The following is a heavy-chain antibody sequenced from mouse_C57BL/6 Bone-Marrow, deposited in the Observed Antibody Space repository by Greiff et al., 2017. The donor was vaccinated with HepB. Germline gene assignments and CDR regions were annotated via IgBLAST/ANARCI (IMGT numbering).Heavy chain of an antibody. CDR2: INPGSGGT. Sequence: QVQLQQSGAELVRPGTSVKVSCKASGYAFTNYLIEWVKQRPGQGLEWIGVINPGSGGTNYNEKFKGKATLTADKSSSTAYMQLSSLTSEDSAVYFCVKDCYPCVYWGQGTLVTVSA. V-gene: IGHV1-54*01. D-gene: IGHD2-3*01. CDR3: VKDCYPCVY. CDR1: GYAFTNYL. J-gene: IGHJ3*01.